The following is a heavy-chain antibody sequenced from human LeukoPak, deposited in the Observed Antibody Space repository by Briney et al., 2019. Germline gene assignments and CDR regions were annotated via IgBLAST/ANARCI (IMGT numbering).Heavy chain of an antibody. J-gene: IGHJ4*02. CDR3: AREGIAVAGPGYFDY. V-gene: IGHV3-7*01. CDR1: GFTFSSYS. D-gene: IGHD6-19*01. Sequence: PGGSLRLSCAASGFTFSSYSMNWVRQAPGKGLEWVANINRDGSTKNYVDSVKGRFTVSRDNGKNSLYLQMNSLRAEDTAVYYCAREGIAVAGPGYFDYWGQGTLVTVSS. CDR2: INRDGSTK.